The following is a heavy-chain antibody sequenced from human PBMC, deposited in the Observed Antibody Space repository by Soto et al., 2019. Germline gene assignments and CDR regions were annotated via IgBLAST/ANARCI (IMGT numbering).Heavy chain of an antibody. J-gene: IGHJ6*03. Sequence: SETLSLTCTVSGGSISSYYWSWIRQPPGKGLEWIGYIYYSGSTNYNPSLKSRVTISVDTSKNQFSLKLSSVTAADTAVYYCAADLTVFGELSNRIDQDYYYYMDVWGKGTTVTVSS. D-gene: IGHD3-10*02. CDR3: AADLTVFGELSNRIDQDYYYYMDV. CDR1: GGSISSYY. CDR2: IYYSGST. V-gene: IGHV4-59*08.